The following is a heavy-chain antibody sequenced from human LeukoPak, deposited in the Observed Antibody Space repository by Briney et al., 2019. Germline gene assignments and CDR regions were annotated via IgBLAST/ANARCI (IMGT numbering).Heavy chain of an antibody. CDR1: GFTVNSNY. Sequence: GGSLRLSCAASGFTVNSNYMSWVRQAPGKGLEWISYISSSSSTIYYADSVKGRFTISRDNAKNTLYLQMNSLRDEDTAVYYCARASPYYYGMDVWGQGTTVTVSS. CDR3: ARASPYYYGMDV. V-gene: IGHV3-48*02. J-gene: IGHJ6*02. CDR2: ISSSSSTI.